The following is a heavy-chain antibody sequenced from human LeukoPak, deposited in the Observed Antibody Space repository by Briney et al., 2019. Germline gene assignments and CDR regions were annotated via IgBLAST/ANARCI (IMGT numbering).Heavy chain of an antibody. CDR3: ARHLRGSGSYFDY. CDR1: EYSFTSYC. CDR2: IDPSDSYT. V-gene: IGHV5-10-1*01. Sequence: GESLKISCKGSEYSFTSYCISWVRQMPGKGLEWMGRIDPSDSYTNYSPSFQGHVTISVDKSISTAFLQWGSLKASDTAMYYCARHLRGSGSYFDYWGQGTLVTVSS. J-gene: IGHJ4*02. D-gene: IGHD3-10*01.